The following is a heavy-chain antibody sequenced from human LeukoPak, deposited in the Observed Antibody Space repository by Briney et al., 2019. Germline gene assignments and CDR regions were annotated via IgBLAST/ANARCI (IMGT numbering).Heavy chain of an antibody. CDR2: IYYSGST. J-gene: IGHJ5*02. D-gene: IGHD2-15*01. CDR3: ARPFYSGRRNWFDH. CDR1: GGSISSSSYY. Sequence: PSETLSLTCIVSGGSISSSSYYWGWIRQPPGKGLQWIGNIYYSGSTYYNPSLKSRVTISVDTSKNQFSLKLSSVTAADTAVYYCARPFYSGRRNWFDHWGQGTLVTVSS. V-gene: IGHV4-39*07.